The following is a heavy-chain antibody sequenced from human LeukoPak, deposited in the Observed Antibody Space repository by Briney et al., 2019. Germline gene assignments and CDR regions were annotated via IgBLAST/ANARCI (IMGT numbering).Heavy chain of an antibody. Sequence: GGSLRLSCAASGFTFSSYWMSWVRQAPGKGLEWVANIKQDGSEKYYVDSVKGRFTISRDNAKNSLYLQMNSLRAEDTAVYYCARAINRPLLWFGGFDYWGQGTPVTVSS. CDR3: ARAINRPLLWFGGFDY. D-gene: IGHD3-10*01. CDR2: IKQDGSEK. CDR1: GFTFSSYW. V-gene: IGHV3-7*01. J-gene: IGHJ4*02.